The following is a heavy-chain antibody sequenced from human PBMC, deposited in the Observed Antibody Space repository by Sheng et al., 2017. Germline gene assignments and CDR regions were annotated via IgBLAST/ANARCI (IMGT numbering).Heavy chain of an antibody. Sequence: VQLAESGGGLVQPGGSLRLSCAASEFIFSNFEMTWVRQAPGKGLEWVSYISNRGTVMYYADSVKGRFTISRDNAKNLLYLQMNSLRAEDTAVYYCARVLRLGDAFDTWGQGTMVIVSS. CDR1: EFIFSNFE. CDR3: ARVLRLGDAFDT. D-gene: IGHD4-17*01. J-gene: IGHJ3*02. V-gene: IGHV3-48*03. CDR2: ISNRGTVM.